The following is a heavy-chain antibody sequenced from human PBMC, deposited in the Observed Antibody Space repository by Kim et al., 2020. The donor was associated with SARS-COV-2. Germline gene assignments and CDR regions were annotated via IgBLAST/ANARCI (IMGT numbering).Heavy chain of an antibody. V-gene: IGHV3-30*04. D-gene: IGHD2-21*02. CDR3: ARGRVVVTAIPVYFDY. CDR1: GFTFSSYA. Sequence: GGSLRLSCAASGFTFSSYAMHWVRQAPGKGLEWVAVISYDGSNKYYADSVKGRFTISRDNSKNTLYLQMNSLRAEDTAMYYCARGRVVVTAIPVYFDYWGQGTLVTVSS. J-gene: IGHJ4*02. CDR2: ISYDGSNK.